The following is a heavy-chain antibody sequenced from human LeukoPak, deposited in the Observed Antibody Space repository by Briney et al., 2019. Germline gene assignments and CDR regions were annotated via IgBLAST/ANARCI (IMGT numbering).Heavy chain of an antibody. Sequence: GGSLRLSCAASGFTFSNAWMSWVRQAPGKGLEWVAFIRYDGSNKYYADSVKGRFTISRDNSKNTLYLQMNSLRAEDTAVYYCATTYYYDSSGYAFDIWGQGTMVTVSS. V-gene: IGHV3-30*02. CDR3: ATTYYYDSSGYAFDI. CDR1: GFTFSNAW. D-gene: IGHD3-22*01. J-gene: IGHJ3*02. CDR2: IRYDGSNK.